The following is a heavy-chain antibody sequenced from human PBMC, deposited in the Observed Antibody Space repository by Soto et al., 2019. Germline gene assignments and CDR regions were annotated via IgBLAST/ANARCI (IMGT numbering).Heavy chain of an antibody. CDR3: ARAAAAGTLDV. CDR1: GFTFSSYS. D-gene: IGHD6-13*01. V-gene: IGHV3-21*04. J-gene: IGHJ6*04. CDR2: ISSSSSYI. Sequence: GGSLRLSCAASGFTFSSYSMNWVRQAPGKGLEWVSSISSSSSYIYYADSVKGRFTISRDNAKNSLYLQMNSLKTEDTAVYYCARAAAAGTLDVWGKRTTVTVSS.